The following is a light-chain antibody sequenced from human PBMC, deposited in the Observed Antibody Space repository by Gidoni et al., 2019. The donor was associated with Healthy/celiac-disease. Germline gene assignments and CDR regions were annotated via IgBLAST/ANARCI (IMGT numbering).Light chain of an antibody. Sequence: QSALTQPRSVSGSPGQSVTISCTGTSSDVGGYNYVSWYQQQPVKAPKLMIYDVSKRPSGVPDRFSGSKSGTTASLTISGLQAEDEADYYCCSPGVFGGGTKLTVL. CDR1: SSDVGGYNY. J-gene: IGLJ2*01. CDR2: DVS. CDR3: CSPGV. V-gene: IGLV2-11*01.